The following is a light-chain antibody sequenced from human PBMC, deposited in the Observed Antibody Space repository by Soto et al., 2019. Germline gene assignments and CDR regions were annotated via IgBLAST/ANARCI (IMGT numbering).Light chain of an antibody. J-gene: IGKJ5*01. Sequence: DIQMTQSPSSLSASVGDRVTITCRASQSISSDLNWYQQKPGNAPKVLISGAYTLHNGVQSRFSGSGSGTDFTLTIKSLQPEDLATYYCKQLNSYPITFGQGTRLEIK. CDR1: QSISSD. CDR2: GAY. CDR3: KQLNSYPIT. V-gene: IGKV1-9*01.